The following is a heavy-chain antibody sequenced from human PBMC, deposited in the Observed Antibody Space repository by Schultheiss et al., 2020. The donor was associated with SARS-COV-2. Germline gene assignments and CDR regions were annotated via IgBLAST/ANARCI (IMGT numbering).Heavy chain of an antibody. V-gene: IGHV3-30*01. J-gene: IGHJ4*02. CDR1: GLTFSSYA. CDR3: AKALTY. Sequence: GGSLRLSCVASGLTFSSYAMHWVRQAPGKGLEWVAVISYDGSNKYYADSVRGRFTISRDNSKSTLYLQMNSLRVEDTAVYYCAKALTYWGQGTLVTVSS. CDR2: ISYDGSNK.